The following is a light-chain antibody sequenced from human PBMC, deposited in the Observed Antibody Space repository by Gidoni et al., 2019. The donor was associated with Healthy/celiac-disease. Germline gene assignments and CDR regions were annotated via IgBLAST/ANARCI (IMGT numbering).Light chain of an antibody. Sequence: EIVLTPSPATLSVSPGERATLSCRPSQSVSSNLARYQQKPGQAPRLLIYGASTRATGIPARLSGGGSGTEFTLTISSLQSEDFAVYYCQQYNNWPPKTFGQGTKVEIK. J-gene: IGKJ1*01. V-gene: IGKV3-15*01. CDR3: QQYNNWPPKT. CDR2: GAS. CDR1: QSVSSN.